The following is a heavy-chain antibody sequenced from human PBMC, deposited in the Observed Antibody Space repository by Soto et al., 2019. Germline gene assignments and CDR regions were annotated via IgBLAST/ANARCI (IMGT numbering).Heavy chain of an antibody. V-gene: IGHV3-23*01. CDR2: VSSSGGDT. CDR3: AKLGEHGSIWYNWYFDV. Sequence: EAQLLESGGGLVQPGESLRLSCEVSGFTFSYYAMSWVRQAPGRGLEWVSTVSSSGGDTFYAHSVKGRFTISRDYSKNTLNLQMNSLRAEDTAIYYCAKLGEHGSIWYNWYFDVWGRGTQVTVSS. J-gene: IGHJ2*01. CDR1: GFTFSYYA. D-gene: IGHD6-13*01.